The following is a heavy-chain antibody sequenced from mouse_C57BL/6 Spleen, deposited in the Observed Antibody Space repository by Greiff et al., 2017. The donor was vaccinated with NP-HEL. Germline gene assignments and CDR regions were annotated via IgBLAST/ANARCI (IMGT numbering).Heavy chain of an antibody. J-gene: IGHJ2*01. CDR2: ISDGGSYT. CDR1: GFTFSSYA. Sequence: EVQLVESGGGLVKPGGSLKLSCAASGFTFSSYAMSWVRQTPEKRLEWVGTISDGGSYTYYPDNVKGRFTISRDNAKNNLYLQMSHLKSEDTAMCYCARDWGSFDDWGKGTTLTVSS. CDR3: ARDWGSFDD. V-gene: IGHV5-4*01. D-gene: IGHD1-1*01.